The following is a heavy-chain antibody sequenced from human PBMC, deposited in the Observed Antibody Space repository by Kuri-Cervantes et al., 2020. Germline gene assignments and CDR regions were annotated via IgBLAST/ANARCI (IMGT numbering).Heavy chain of an antibody. V-gene: IGHV3-11*01. CDR1: GFTFSDYY. Sequence: GESLKISCAASGFTFSDYYMSWIRQAPGKGLEWVSYISSSGSTIYYADSVKGRFTISRDNAKNSLYLQMNSLRAEDTAVYYCARVSESWYLDYWGQGTLVTVSS. CDR3: ARVSESWYLDY. J-gene: IGHJ4*02. CDR2: ISSSGSTI.